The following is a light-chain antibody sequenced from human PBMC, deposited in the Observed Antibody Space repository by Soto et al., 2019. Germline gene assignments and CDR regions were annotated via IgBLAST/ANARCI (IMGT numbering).Light chain of an antibody. V-gene: IGKV3-20*01. CDR2: GAS. CDR3: QQYDRSPL. J-gene: IGKJ4*01. CDR1: QSVSNSH. Sequence: EIVLTQSPGALSLSPGERATLSCRASQSVSNSHSAWYQRKPGQAPRLLIYGASNRATGVSDRFSGSGSGTDFTLTITRLEPEDSAVYYCQQYDRSPLFGGGTKVEI.